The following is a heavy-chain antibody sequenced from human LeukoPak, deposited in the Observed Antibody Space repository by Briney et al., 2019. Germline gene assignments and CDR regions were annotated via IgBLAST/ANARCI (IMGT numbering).Heavy chain of an antibody. J-gene: IGHJ6*02. Sequence: GGSLRLSCAASGFTFSSYWMSWVRQAPGKGLEWVANIKQDGSEKYYVDSVKGRFTISRDNAKNSLYLQMNSLRAEDTAVYYCARGYYDFWSGYYMPRYYYGMDVWGQRTTVTVSS. D-gene: IGHD3-3*01. CDR1: GFTFSSYW. CDR3: ARGYYDFWSGYYMPRYYYGMDV. CDR2: IKQDGSEK. V-gene: IGHV3-7*04.